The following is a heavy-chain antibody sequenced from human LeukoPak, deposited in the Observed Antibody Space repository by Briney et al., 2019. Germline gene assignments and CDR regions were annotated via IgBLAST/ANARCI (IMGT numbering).Heavy chain of an antibody. CDR3: ATLWNSGTNWFDP. Sequence: GGSLRLSCAASGFTFSSHSMNWVRQAPGKGLEWVASISSSSSYIYYADSVTGRFTISRDNTKNSLYLQMHSLRAEDTAVYYCATLWNSGTNWFDPWGQGTLVTVSS. D-gene: IGHD1-14*01. CDR2: ISSSSSYI. J-gene: IGHJ5*02. V-gene: IGHV3-21*01. CDR1: GFTFSSHS.